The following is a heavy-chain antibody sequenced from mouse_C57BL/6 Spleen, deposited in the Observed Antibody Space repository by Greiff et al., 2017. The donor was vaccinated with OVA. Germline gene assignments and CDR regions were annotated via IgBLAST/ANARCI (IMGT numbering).Heavy chain of an antibody. V-gene: IGHV7-1*01. D-gene: IGHD2-4*01. Sequence: EVNLVESGGGLVQSGRSLRLSCATSGFTFSDFYMEWVRQAPGKGLEWIAASRNKANDYTTEYSASVKGRFIVSRDTSQSILYLQMNALRAEDTAIYYCARDALYYDYAYWYFDVWGTGTTVTVSS. CDR3: ARDALYYDYAYWYFDV. CDR2: SRNKANDYTT. J-gene: IGHJ1*03. CDR1: GFTFSDFY.